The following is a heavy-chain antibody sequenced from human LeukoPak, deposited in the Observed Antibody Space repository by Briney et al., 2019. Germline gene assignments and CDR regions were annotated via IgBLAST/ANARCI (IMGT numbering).Heavy chain of an antibody. Sequence: KVSCKAXGYTFTSYGISWVRQAPGQGLEWMGWISAYNGNTNYAQKLQGRVTMTTDTSTSTAYMELRSLRSDDTAVYYCARDYYGSGYYYYYGMDVWGQGTTVTVSS. CDR2: ISAYNGNT. V-gene: IGHV1-18*01. D-gene: IGHD3-10*01. CDR1: GYTFTSYG. CDR3: ARDYYGSGYYYYYGMDV. J-gene: IGHJ6*02.